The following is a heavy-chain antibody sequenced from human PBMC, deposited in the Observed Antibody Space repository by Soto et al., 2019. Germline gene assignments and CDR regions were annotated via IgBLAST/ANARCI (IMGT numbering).Heavy chain of an antibody. CDR3: VRAKDHPEAFDI. Sequence: QVQLVQSGAEVKKPGASVKVSCKASGYTFTSYYMHWVRQAPGQGLEWMGIINPSGGSTSYAQKFQGRVTMTRDTSSSTVYKELSCLRSEDTAVYYCVRAKDHPEAFDIWGPGTMVTFSS. V-gene: IGHV1-46*01. CDR1: GYTFTSYY. J-gene: IGHJ3*02. CDR2: INPSGGST.